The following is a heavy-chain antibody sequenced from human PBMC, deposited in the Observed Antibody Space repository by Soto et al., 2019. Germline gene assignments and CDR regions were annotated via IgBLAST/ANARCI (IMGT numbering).Heavy chain of an antibody. CDR2: ISSSSRTI. CDR1: GFTFSSYS. D-gene: IGHD2-8*01. Sequence: GSLRLSCAASGFTFSSYSMNWVRQAPGKGLEWVSYISSSSRTIYYADSLKGRFTLSRDNAQNSLYLQMNSLRAEDTAVYYCARESRYCTNGICYIVYWGQGTLVTVSS. J-gene: IGHJ4*02. CDR3: ARESRYCTNGICYIVY. V-gene: IGHV3-48*01.